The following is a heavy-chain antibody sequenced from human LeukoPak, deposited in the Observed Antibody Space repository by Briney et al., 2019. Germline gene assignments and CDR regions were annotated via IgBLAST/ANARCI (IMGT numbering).Heavy chain of an antibody. D-gene: IGHD6-19*01. CDR3: AKYSSGWYISWFDP. J-gene: IGHJ5*02. Sequence: GGSLRLSCAASGVTFSSYGMSWVRQAPGKGLEWVSAISGSGGSTYYADSVKGRFTISRDNSKNTLYLQMNSLRAEDTAVYYCAKYSSGWYISWFDPWGQGTLVTVSS. CDR1: GVTFSSYG. CDR2: ISGSGGST. V-gene: IGHV3-23*01.